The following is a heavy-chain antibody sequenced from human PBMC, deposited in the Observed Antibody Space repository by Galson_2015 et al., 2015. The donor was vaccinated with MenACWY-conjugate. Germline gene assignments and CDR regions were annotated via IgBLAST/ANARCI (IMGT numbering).Heavy chain of an antibody. V-gene: IGHV3-74*01. CDR2: INSDGSST. CDR1: GFTFSSYW. D-gene: IGHD6-13*01. J-gene: IGHJ5*02. CDR3: ARGGQGLAAAEDNWFDP. Sequence: SLRLSCAASGFTFSSYWMHWVRQGPGKGLVWVSRINSDGSSTNYADSVKGRFTISRDNAKNTLYLQMNSLRAEDTAVYYCARGGQGLAAAEDNWFDPWGQATLVTVSS.